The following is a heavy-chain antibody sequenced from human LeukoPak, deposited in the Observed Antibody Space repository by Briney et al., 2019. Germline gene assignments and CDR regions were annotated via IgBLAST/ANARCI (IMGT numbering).Heavy chain of an antibody. V-gene: IGHV3-30*04. CDR2: ISYGGSNK. CDR1: GFTFSSYA. CDR3: ARDRALYSSSWYEVDY. D-gene: IGHD6-13*01. Sequence: GGSLRLSCAASGFTFSSYAMHWVRQAPGKGLEWVAVISYGGSNKYYADSVKGRFTISRDNSKNTLYLQMNSLRAEDTAVYYCARDRALYSSSWYEVDYWGQGTLVTVPS. J-gene: IGHJ4*02.